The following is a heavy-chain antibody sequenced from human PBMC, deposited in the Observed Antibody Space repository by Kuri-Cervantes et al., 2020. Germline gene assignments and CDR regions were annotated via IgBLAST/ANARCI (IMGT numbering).Heavy chain of an antibody. CDR1: GFTFSSYD. V-gene: IGHV3-13*01. J-gene: IGHJ6*04. D-gene: IGHD3-10*01. Sequence: GGSLRLSCAASGFTFSSYDMHWVRQATGKGLEWVSAIGTAGDTYYPGSVKGRFTISRENAKNSLYLQMNSLRAGDTAVYYCARHYGSGLPLDIWGTGTTVTVSS. CDR3: ARHYGSGLPLDI. CDR2: IGTAGDT.